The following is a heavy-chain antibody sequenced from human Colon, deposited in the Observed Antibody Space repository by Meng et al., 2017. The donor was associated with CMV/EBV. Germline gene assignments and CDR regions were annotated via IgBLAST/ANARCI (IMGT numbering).Heavy chain of an antibody. Sequence: GESLKISCAASGFISSCYWMSWFRQAPGKGLEWVANIKQDASERYYVDSVKGRFTISTDNTKNSVFLQMNSLRAEDTAIYYCAGGNGWHFDSWGQGTLVTVSS. J-gene: IGHJ4*02. V-gene: IGHV3-7*01. D-gene: IGHD6-19*01. CDR1: GFISSCYW. CDR2: IKQDASER. CDR3: AGGNGWHFDS.